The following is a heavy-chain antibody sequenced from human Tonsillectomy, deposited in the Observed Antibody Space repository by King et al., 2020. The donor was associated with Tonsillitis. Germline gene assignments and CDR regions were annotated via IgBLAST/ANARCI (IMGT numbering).Heavy chain of an antibody. J-gene: IGHJ6*02. CDR2: ISYDEKKR. CDR1: GFSFRIYG. D-gene: IGHD3-3*01. CDR3: AKDLRSNDFWSGYRDGMDV. Sequence: VQLVESGGGVVQPGGSLRLSCAASGFSFRIYGMHCVRQVPGEGLEWVAFISYDEKKRFYGDSVKGRFTISRDNAQNTLYLQMNSLRAEDRGLYHCAKDLRSNDFWSGYRDGMDVWGPGTTVTVSS. V-gene: IGHV3-30*18.